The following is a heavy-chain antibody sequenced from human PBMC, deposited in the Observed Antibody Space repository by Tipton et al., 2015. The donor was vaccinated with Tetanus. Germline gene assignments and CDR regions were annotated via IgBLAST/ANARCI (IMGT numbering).Heavy chain of an antibody. J-gene: IGHJ1*01. V-gene: IGHV4-31*03. D-gene: IGHD1-1*01. CDR3: AGVPAQRPELYFEH. CDR2: VYYSGST. CDR1: GGSIRSGGFF. Sequence: TLSLTCTVSGGSIRSGGFFWNWIRQYPGKGLEWIGYVYYSGSTYYNPPLKSRVTISVDTSKNQFSLKLNSVTAPDAAVYYCAGVPAQRPELYFEHWGQGTQVTVSS.